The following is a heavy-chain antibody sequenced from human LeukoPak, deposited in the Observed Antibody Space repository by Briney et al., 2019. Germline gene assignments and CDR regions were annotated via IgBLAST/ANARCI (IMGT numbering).Heavy chain of an antibody. D-gene: IGHD2-2*02. CDR1: GFTFTSYS. CDR3: ARDEYLDD. CDR2: ISSSGTYI. Sequence: GGSLRLSCSASGFTFTSYSMNWVRQAPGKGLEWVSSISSSGTYIYYADSLKGRFTISRDNAKNSLYLQMNSLRAEDTAVYYCARDEYLDDWGQGTLVTVSS. V-gene: IGHV3-21*01. J-gene: IGHJ4*02.